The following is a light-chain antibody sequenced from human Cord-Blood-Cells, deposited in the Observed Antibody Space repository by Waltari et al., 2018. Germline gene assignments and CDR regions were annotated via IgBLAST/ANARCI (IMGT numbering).Light chain of an antibody. V-gene: IGLV2-14*01. CDR3: SSYTSSSTLRV. J-gene: IGLJ3*02. CDR2: YVS. CDR1: SSDVVGYNY. Sequence: QSALTQPASVSGSPGQSITISCTGPSSDVVGYNYVSWYHQRPGKAPKLMMDYVSNRPSGFSNRFSGSKSGNTASLTISGLQAEDEADYYCSSYTSSSTLRVFGGGTKLTVL.